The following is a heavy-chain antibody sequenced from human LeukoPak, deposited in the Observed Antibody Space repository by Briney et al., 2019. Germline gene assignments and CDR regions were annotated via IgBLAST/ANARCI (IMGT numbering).Heavy chain of an antibody. CDR3: ARAVRYSSGWYSPSGFDY. CDR2: INHSGST. D-gene: IGHD6-19*01. J-gene: IGHJ4*02. V-gene: IGHV4-34*01. Sequence: PPETLSLTCAVYGGSFSGYYWSWIRQPPGKGLEWIGEINHSGSTNYNPSLKGRDTISVDTSKNQFSLKLSSVTAADTAVYYCARAVRYSSGWYSPSGFDYWGQGTLVTVSS. CDR1: GGSFSGYY.